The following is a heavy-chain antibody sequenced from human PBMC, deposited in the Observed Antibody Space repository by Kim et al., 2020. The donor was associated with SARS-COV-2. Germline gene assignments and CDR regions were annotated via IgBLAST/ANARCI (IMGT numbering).Heavy chain of an antibody. CDR2: ISSSGSTI. V-gene: IGHV3-48*03. Sequence: GGSLTLSCAASGFTFSSYEMNWVRQAPGKGLEWVSYISSSGSTIYYADSVKGRFTISRDNAKNSLYLQMNSLRAEDTAIYYCARRTDYYDRCIDYWGQGTLVTVSS. CDR1: GFTFSSYE. CDR3: ARRTDYYDRCIDY. J-gene: IGHJ4*02. D-gene: IGHD3-22*01.